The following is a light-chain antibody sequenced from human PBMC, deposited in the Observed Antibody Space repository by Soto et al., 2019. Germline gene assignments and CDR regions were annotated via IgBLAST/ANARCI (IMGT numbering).Light chain of an antibody. Sequence: QSVLTQPASVSGSPGQSITISCTGTGSDIGNYNWVSWYQQHSGKAPKLMIYGVTNRPSGVSDRFSGSKSGNVASLTISGLQAEDEAHYYCSSYAADSTLWVFGGGTKLTVL. CDR3: SSYAADSTLWV. CDR1: GSDIGNYNW. V-gene: IGLV2-14*01. J-gene: IGLJ3*02. CDR2: GVT.